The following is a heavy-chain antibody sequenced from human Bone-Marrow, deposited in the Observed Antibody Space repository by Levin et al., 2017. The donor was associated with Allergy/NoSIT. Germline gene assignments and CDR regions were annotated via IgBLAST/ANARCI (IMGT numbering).Heavy chain of an antibody. V-gene: IGHV5-51*01. J-gene: IGHJ6*02. CDR1: GYTFTSYW. D-gene: IGHD3-16*02. Sequence: GGSLRLSCKGSGYTFTSYWIAWVRQMPGKGLEWMGIIYPGDSDIRYSPSFQGQVTISADKSIGTAYLQWSSLKASDTAMYYCARETTITYGGVIVRLGMDVWGQGTTVTVSS. CDR2: IYPGDSDI. CDR3: ARETTITYGGVIVRLGMDV.